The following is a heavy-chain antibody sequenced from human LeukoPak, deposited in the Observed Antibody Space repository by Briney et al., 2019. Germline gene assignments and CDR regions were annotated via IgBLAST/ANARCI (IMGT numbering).Heavy chain of an antibody. CDR2: IKQDGSEK. Sequence: AGGSLRLSCAASGFTFSTYWMSWLRQAPGKGLEWVANIKQDGSEKYYVDSVKGRFTISRDNAKNSLYLQMNSLKTEDTAVYYCTTDPLGGDYYNWFDPWGQGTLVTVSS. CDR3: TTDPLGGDYYNWFDP. J-gene: IGHJ5*02. CDR1: GFTFSTYW. V-gene: IGHV3-7*03. D-gene: IGHD4-17*01.